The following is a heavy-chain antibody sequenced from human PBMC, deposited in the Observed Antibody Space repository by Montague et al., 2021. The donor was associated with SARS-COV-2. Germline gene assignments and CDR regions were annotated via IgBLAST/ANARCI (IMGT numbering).Heavy chain of an antibody. J-gene: IGHJ6*02. CDR2: IDWGDDK. V-gene: IGHV2-70*01. CDR1: GFSLSTSGMC. CDR3: ARMVTIFSLGGYYYYYGMDV. D-gene: IGHD3-9*01. Sequence: PALVKPTQTLTLTCTFSGFSLSTSGMCVSWIRQPPGKALEWLALIDWGDDKYYSTSLKTRLTISKDTSKNQVVLTVTNMDPVDTATYYCARMVTIFSLGGYYYYYGMDVWGQGTTVTVSS.